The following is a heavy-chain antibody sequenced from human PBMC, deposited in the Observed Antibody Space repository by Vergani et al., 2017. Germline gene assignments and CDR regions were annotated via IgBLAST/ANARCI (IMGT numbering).Heavy chain of an antibody. D-gene: IGHD3-22*01. V-gene: IGHV3-74*01. CDR3: AREGASYYDSSDY. Sequence: EVQLLESGGGLVQPGGSLSLSCAASGFTFSSYWMHWVRQAPGKGLVWVSRINSDGSSTSYADSVKGRFTISRDNAKNTLYLQMNSLRAEDTAVYYCAREGASYYDSSDYWGQGTLVTVSS. CDR2: INSDGSST. J-gene: IGHJ4*02. CDR1: GFTFSSYW.